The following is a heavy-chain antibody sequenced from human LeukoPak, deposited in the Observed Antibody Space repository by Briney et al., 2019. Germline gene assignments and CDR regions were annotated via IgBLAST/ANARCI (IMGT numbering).Heavy chain of an antibody. D-gene: IGHD3-16*01. CDR2: MDSSGSSV. Sequence: GGSLRLSCAASGFTFSSYSMNWIRQAPGKGLEWVSYMDSSGSSVHYADSVKGRFTISRDNAKNSLYLQMNSLRAEDTAVYYCARDGGWQDDYWGQGTLVTVSS. V-gene: IGHV3-48*01. CDR1: GFTFSSYS. J-gene: IGHJ4*02. CDR3: ARDGGWQDDY.